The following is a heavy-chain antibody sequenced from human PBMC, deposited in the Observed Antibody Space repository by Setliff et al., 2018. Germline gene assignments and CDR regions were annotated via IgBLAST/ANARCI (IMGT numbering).Heavy chain of an antibody. D-gene: IGHD3-3*01. V-gene: IGHV1-18*01. CDR2: ISAYNGNT. J-gene: IGHJ6*03. CDR1: GYTFTSYG. Sequence: ASVKVSCKASGYTFTSYGISWVRQAPGQGLEWMGWISAYNGNTNYAQKLQGRVTMTTDTSTSTAYMELRSLRSDDTAVYYCARDGSPPYYNFWSGYPDNYYMDVWGKGTTVTVSS. CDR3: ARDGSPPYYNFWSGYPDNYYMDV.